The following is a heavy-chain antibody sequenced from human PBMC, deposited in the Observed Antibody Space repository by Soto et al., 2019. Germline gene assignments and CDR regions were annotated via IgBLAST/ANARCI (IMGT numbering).Heavy chain of an antibody. D-gene: IGHD2-15*01. J-gene: IGHJ5*02. V-gene: IGHV4-30-2*01. CDR2: IYHSGST. CDR1: GGSISSGGYS. CDR3: ASMVVAATQARKIYNWFDP. Sequence: PSETLSLTCAVSGGSISSGGYSWSWTRQPPGKGLEWIGYIYHSGSTYYNPSLKSRVTISVDRSKNQFSLKLSSVTAADTAVYYCASMVVAATQARKIYNWFDPWGQGTLVTVSS.